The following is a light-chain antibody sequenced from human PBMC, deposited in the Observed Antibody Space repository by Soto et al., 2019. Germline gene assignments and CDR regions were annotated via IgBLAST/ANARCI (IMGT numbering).Light chain of an antibody. V-gene: IGKV1-12*01. CDR2: VTS. CDR1: QNINSW. Sequence: DIQMTQSPSSVSASVGDRVTITCRASQNINSWLAWYQQKPGKAPKLLISVTSNLQSGVPSRFSGIGSGTEFTLTISSLQPEDVATYYCQQANNFPITFGQGTRLEIK. J-gene: IGKJ5*01. CDR3: QQANNFPIT.